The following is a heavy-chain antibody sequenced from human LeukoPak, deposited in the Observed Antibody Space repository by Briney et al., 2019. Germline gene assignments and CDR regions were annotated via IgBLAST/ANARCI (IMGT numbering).Heavy chain of an antibody. CDR2: IHYSGST. V-gene: IGHV4-28*01. J-gene: IGHJ4*02. Sequence: SDTLSLTCAVSGYSISSTNRWGWIRQPPGKGLEWIGYIHYSGSTYYNPSLKSRVTMSLDTSKNQFSLKLSSVTAVDTAVYYCARTAVDTATYFEYWGQGTLVTVSS. CDR1: GYSISSTNR. CDR3: ARTAVDTATYFEY. D-gene: IGHD5-18*01.